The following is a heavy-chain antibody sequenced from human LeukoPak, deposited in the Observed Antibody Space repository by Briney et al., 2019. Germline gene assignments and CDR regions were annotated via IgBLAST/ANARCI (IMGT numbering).Heavy chain of an antibody. Sequence: SQTLSLTCTVSGGSISSGSYYWSWIRQPAGKGLEWIGRIYTSGSTNYNPSLKSRVTISVDTSKNQFSLKLSSVTAADTAVYYCARGALGSCSSTSCPNWFDPWGQGTLVTVSS. J-gene: IGHJ5*02. D-gene: IGHD2-2*01. CDR1: GGSISSGSYY. V-gene: IGHV4-61*02. CDR3: ARGALGSCSSTSCPNWFDP. CDR2: IYTSGST.